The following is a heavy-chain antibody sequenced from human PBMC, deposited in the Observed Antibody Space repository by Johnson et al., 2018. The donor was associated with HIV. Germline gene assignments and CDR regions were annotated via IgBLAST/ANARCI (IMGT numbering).Heavy chain of an antibody. J-gene: IGHJ3*02. CDR1: GFIFSDYY. CDR3: ARDSGGNYGAFDI. D-gene: IGHD4-23*01. CDR2: ISSSGTNI. V-gene: IGHV3-11*04. Sequence: VQLVESGGGLVKPGGSLRLSCAASGFIFSDYYMSWIRQAPGKGLEWVSYISSSGTNIYYADAVKGRFSISRDNAKSSLYLQMNSLRAEDPALYYCARDSGGNYGAFDIWGQGTMVTVSS.